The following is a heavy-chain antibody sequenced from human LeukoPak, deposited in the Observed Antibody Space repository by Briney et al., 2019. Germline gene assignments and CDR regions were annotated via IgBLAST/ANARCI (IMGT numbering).Heavy chain of an antibody. J-gene: IGHJ4*02. V-gene: IGHV3-48*04. CDR2: ISGRSTSM. Sequence: GGSLTLSCAASGFTFSSYTMNWVRQAPGKGLEWVSYISGRSTSMSYSDSVKGRFTISRDNAKNSLFLQMNSLRAEDTAVYYCARDQAGDYVPPDYWGQGTLVTVSS. CDR1: GFTFSSYT. D-gene: IGHD4-17*01. CDR3: ARDQAGDYVPPDY.